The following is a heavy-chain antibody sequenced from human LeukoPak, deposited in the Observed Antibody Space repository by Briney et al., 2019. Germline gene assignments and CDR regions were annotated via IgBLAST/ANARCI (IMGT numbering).Heavy chain of an antibody. CDR2: INHSGST. Sequence: SETLSLTCAVYGGSFSGYYWSWIRQPPGKGLEWIGEINHSGSTNYNPSLKSRVTISVDTSKNQFSLKLSSVTAADTAVYYCARGFRGEDYFDYWGQGTLVTASS. CDR1: GGSFSGYY. V-gene: IGHV4-34*01. D-gene: IGHD3-16*01. J-gene: IGHJ4*02. CDR3: ARGFRGEDYFDY.